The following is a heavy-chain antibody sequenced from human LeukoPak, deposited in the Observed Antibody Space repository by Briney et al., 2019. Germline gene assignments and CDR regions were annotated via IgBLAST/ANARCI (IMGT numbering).Heavy chain of an antibody. CDR2: IYYSGST. CDR1: GGSFSGYY. CDR3: ASYMVRGQTFDY. V-gene: IGHV4-59*01. J-gene: IGHJ4*02. Sequence: SETLSLTCAVYGGSFSGYYWSWIRQPPGKGLEWIGYIYYSGSTNYNPSLKSRVTISVDTSKNQFSLKLSSVTAADTAVYYCASYMVRGQTFDYWGQGTLVTVSS. D-gene: IGHD3-10*01.